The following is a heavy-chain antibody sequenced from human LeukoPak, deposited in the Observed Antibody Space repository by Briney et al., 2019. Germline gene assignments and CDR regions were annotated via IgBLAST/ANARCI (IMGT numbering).Heavy chain of an antibody. CDR2: IKQDGSEK. D-gene: IGHD1-26*01. Sequence: GGSLRLSCAASGFTFSSYWMSWVRQAPGKGLEWVANIKQDGSEKYYVDSVKGRFIISRDNAKNSLYLQMNSLRAEDTAVYYCARDLYSGSYWENDYWGQGTLVTVSS. CDR1: GFTFSSYW. CDR3: ARDLYSGSYWENDY. J-gene: IGHJ4*02. V-gene: IGHV3-7*01.